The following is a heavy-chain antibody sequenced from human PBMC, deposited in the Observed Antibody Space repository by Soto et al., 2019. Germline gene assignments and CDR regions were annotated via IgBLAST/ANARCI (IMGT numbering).Heavy chain of an antibody. CDR1: GYTFTGYY. V-gene: IGHV1-69*13. D-gene: IGHD3-22*01. Sequence: ASVKVSCKASGYTFTGYYMHWVRQAPGQGLEWMGGIIPLFGTPNYAQKFQGRVTITADESTTTAYMELSSLRSEDTAVYYCARICYDRSGYFYYYGMDVWGQGTTVTVSS. CDR3: ARICYDRSGYFYYYGMDV. J-gene: IGHJ6*02. CDR2: IIPLFGTP.